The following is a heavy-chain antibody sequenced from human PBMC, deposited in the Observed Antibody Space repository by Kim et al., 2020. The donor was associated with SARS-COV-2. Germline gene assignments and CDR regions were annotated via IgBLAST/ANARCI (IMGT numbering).Heavy chain of an antibody. CDR3: ARDPRIASGWYFDL. J-gene: IGHJ2*01. Sequence: SETLSLTCTVSGGSISSYYWSWIRQSPGKGLEWIGYIYYSGSTNYNSSLKSRVTISVDTSKNQFSLKLSSVTAADTAVYYCARDPRIASGWYFDLWVRGTLVTVSS. CDR1: GGSISSYY. V-gene: IGHV4-59*01. CDR2: IYYSGST. D-gene: IGHD2-21*01.